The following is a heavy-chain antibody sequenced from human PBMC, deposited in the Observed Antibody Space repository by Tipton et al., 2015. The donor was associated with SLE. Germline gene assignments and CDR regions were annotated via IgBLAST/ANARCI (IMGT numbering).Heavy chain of an antibody. CDR3: ARGNYYNSDDRWFDP. Sequence: QSGAEVKKPGSSVKVSCKASGGTFDTYDISWVRQAPGQGLEWMGGIIPIFGTTNYAQKFQGRVTITADESTNTAYMELNSLRSEDTAVYYCARGNYYNSDDRWFDPWGQGTLATVSS. CDR1: GGTFDTYD. D-gene: IGHD3-22*01. CDR2: IIPIFGTT. V-gene: IGHV1-69*01. J-gene: IGHJ5*02.